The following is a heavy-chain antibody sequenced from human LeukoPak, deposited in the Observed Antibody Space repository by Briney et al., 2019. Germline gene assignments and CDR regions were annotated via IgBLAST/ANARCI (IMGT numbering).Heavy chain of an antibody. CDR1: GFTFSSYS. J-gene: IGHJ4*02. CDR2: ITSSSTYI. Sequence: GGSLRLSCAASGFTFSSYSMTWVRQAPGKGLEWVSSITSSSTYIYYADSMKGRFTISRDNDKNSLYLQMNSLRAEDTAVYYCARGFRQLGPGWGQGTQVTVSS. CDR3: ARGFRQLGPG. D-gene: IGHD1-1*01. V-gene: IGHV3-21*01.